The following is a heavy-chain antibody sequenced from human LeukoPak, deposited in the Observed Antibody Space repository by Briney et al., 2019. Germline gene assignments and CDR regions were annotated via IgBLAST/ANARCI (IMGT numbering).Heavy chain of an antibody. D-gene: IGHD3-10*01. CDR2: IYHSGST. V-gene: IGHV4-38-2*02. Sequence: SETLSLTCAVSGYSFSSGYYWGWTRPPPGKGLEWIGSIYHSGSTYYNPSLKNRVTISVDTSKNQFSLKLSSVTAADTAVYYCARDPRRGIAMVRGVIKHPTGWFDPWGQGTLVTVSS. CDR1: GYSFSSGYY. J-gene: IGHJ5*02. CDR3: ARDPRRGIAMVRGVIKHPTGWFDP.